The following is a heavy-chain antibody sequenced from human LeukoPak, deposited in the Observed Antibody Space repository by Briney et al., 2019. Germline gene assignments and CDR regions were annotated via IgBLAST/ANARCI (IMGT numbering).Heavy chain of an antibody. CDR2: IKPNSGGT. V-gene: IGHV1-2*02. Sequence: ASVKVSCKASGYTCTVYYMHWVRQPQGPGLELVGWIKPNSGGTNYAQKFQGRVNMTRDTSISTAYMELSRLRSDDTAVYYCGVGIAVAGLIDYWGQGTLVTVSS. CDR3: GVGIAVAGLIDY. D-gene: IGHD6-19*01. CDR1: GYTCTVYY. J-gene: IGHJ4*02.